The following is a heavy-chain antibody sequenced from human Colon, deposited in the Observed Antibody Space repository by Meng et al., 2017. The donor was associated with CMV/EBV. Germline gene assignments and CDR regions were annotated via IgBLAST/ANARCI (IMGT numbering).Heavy chain of an antibody. Sequence: GESLKIPCAASGFTFSSYEMNWVRQAPGKGLEWVSYISSSGSTIYYADSVKGRFTISRDNAKNSLYLQMNSLRAEDTAVYYCAGIYDFWSGTTGFHYWGQGTLVTVSS. J-gene: IGHJ4*02. CDR2: ISSSGSTI. V-gene: IGHV3-48*03. CDR1: GFTFSSYE. D-gene: IGHD3-3*01. CDR3: AGIYDFWSGTTGFHY.